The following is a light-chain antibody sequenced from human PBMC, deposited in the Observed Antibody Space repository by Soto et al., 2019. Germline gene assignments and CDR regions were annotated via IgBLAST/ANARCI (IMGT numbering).Light chain of an antibody. Sequence: QSALTQPASVSGSPGQSITISCTGTTSDVGRYNYVSWHQQHPGKAPKLLIFDVSNRPSGVSDRFSGSKAGNTSSLTISGLQAEDEADYCRNSYTTGTTWVFGGGTKLTVL. CDR3: NSYTTGTTWV. CDR1: TSDVGRYNY. CDR2: DVS. V-gene: IGLV2-14*01. J-gene: IGLJ3*02.